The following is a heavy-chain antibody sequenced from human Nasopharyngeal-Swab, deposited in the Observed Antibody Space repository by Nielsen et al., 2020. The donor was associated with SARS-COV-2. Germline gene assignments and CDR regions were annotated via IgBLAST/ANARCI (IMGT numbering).Heavy chain of an antibody. CDR3: AKARRTDTYGYESFDS. V-gene: IGHV3-9*01. J-gene: IGHJ4*02. Sequence: GGSLRLSCAASGFAFDDFAMHWVRQAPGKGLEWVSGINWKSSSIDYADSVKGRFTISRDNAKSSLYLQMNSLRAEDTALYFCAKARRTDTYGYESFDSWGQGTLVTVSS. D-gene: IGHD5-18*01. CDR1: GFAFDDFA. CDR2: INWKSSSI.